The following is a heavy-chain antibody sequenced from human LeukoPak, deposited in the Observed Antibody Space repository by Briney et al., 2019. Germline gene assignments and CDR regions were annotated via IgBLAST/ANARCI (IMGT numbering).Heavy chain of an antibody. CDR2: INSDGSST. J-gene: IGHJ4*02. CDR1: GFTFSSYW. CDR3: AGDRNSDWYSPLDY. V-gene: IGHV3-74*01. Sequence: PGGSLRLSCAASGFTFSSYWMHWVRQAPGKGLVWVSRINSDGSSTSYADSVKGRFTISRDNSRNTVYMQMDSLRAEDTAIYYCAGDRNSDWYSPLDYWGQGSQVTVSP. D-gene: IGHD6-19*01.